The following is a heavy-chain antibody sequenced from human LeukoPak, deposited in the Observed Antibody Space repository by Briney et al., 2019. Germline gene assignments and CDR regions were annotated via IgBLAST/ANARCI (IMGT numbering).Heavy chain of an antibody. CDR3: AKGPFYGEPFDY. CDR1: GFTFSSYA. CDR2: ISGSGGST. V-gene: IGHV3-23*01. J-gene: IGHJ4*02. Sequence: PGGSLRLSCAASGFTFSSYAMSWVRQAPGKGLKWVSAISGSGGSTYYADPVKGRFTISRDNSKNTLYLQMNSLRAEDTAVYYCAKGPFYGEPFDYWGQGTLVTVSS. D-gene: IGHD4-17*01.